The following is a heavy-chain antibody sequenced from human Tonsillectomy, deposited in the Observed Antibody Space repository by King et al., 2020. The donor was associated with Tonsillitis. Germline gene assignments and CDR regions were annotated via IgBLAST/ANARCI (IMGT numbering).Heavy chain of an antibody. D-gene: IGHD3-22*01. CDR1: GGSFSGYY. CDR3: ARVLKGYYYDSRSFDP. Sequence: VQLHQWGAGLLKPSETLSLTCAVYGGSFSGYYWSWIRQPPGKGLEWIGEINHSGSTNYNPSLKSRVTVSVDTSKNQFSLKLSSVTAADTAVYYCARVLKGYYYDSRSFDPWGQGTLVTVSS. CDR2: INHSGST. V-gene: IGHV4-34*01. J-gene: IGHJ5*02.